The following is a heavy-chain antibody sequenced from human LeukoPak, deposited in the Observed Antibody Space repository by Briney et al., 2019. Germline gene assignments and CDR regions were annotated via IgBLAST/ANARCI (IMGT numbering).Heavy chain of an antibody. CDR2: IGGSGDKT. V-gene: IGHV3-23*01. CDR3: ARGHGNSGGDY. J-gene: IGHJ4*02. Sequence: EGSLRLSCGASGFTFSNYAMSWVRQAPGKGLEWVAAIGGSGDKTYYADSVKGRFSISRDNSKNTLYLQMNSLRAEDTAVYYCARGHGNSGGDYWGQGTLVAVSS. D-gene: IGHD5-12*01. CDR1: GFTFSNYA.